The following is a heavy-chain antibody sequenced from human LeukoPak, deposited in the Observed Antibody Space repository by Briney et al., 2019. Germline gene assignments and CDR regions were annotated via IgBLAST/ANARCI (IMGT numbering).Heavy chain of an antibody. Sequence: PSETLSLTCTVSGGSISSSSYYWGWIRQPPGKGLEWIGSIYYSGSTYYNPSLKSRVTISVDTSKNQFSLKLSSVTAADTAVYYCARGGIAVAGTVGYYYGMDVWGRGTTVTVSS. CDR3: ARGGIAVAGTVGYYYGMDV. D-gene: IGHD6-19*01. V-gene: IGHV4-39*01. J-gene: IGHJ6*02. CDR2: IYYSGST. CDR1: GGSISSSSYY.